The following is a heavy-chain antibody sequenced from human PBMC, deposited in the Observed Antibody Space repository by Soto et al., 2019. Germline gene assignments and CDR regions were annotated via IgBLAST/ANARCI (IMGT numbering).Heavy chain of an antibody. Sequence: GGSLRLSCAASGFTFSSYAMSWVRQVPGKGLEWVSAISGSGTGTYYADSVKGRFTISRDNSKNTLSLQMNSLRAEDTAVYFCAKTPTTVTPGDGFDIWGQGTMVTVS. V-gene: IGHV3-23*01. J-gene: IGHJ3*02. D-gene: IGHD4-17*01. CDR3: AKTPTTVTPGDGFDI. CDR2: ISGSGTGT. CDR1: GFTFSSYA.